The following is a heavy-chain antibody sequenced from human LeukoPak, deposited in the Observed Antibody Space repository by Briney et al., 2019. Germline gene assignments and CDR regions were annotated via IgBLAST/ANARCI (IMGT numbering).Heavy chain of an antibody. J-gene: IGHJ3*02. CDR1: GGSISSYY. D-gene: IGHD5-18*01. Sequence: SETLSLTCTVSGGSISSYYWSWIRQPPGKGLEWIGYIYYSGSTNYNPSLKSRVTISVDTSKNQFSLKLSSVTAADTAVYYCARDTPSTADTAMVNAFDIWGQGTMVTVSS. V-gene: IGHV4-59*01. CDR2: IYYSGST. CDR3: ARDTPSTADTAMVNAFDI.